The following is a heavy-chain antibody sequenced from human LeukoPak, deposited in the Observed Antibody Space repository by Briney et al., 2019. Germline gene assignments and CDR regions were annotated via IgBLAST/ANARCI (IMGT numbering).Heavy chain of an antibody. CDR3: AKNSDSSGTYFDH. CDR1: GFTVSTNF. D-gene: IGHD3-22*01. CDR2: IYSGGSI. Sequence: PGGSLRLSCAASGFTVSTNFMSWVRQAPGKGLEWVPIIYSGGSIYYADSVKGRFTISRDSSKNSLYLQMNSLRAEDTALYYCAKNSDSSGTYFDHWGQGTLVTVSS. V-gene: IGHV3-53*01. J-gene: IGHJ4*02.